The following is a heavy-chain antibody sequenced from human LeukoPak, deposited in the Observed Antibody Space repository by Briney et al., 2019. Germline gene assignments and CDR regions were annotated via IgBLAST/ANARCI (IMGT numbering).Heavy chain of an antibody. D-gene: IGHD3-22*01. CDR3: ARREDMIVVVTAFDY. CDR2: INPNSGGT. V-gene: IGHV1-2*02. J-gene: IGHJ4*02. CDR1: GYTFTGYY. Sequence: ASVKVSCKASGYTFTGYYMHWVRQAPGQGLEWMGWINPNSGGTNYAQKFQGRVTMTRDTSISTAYMELSRLRSDDTAVYYCARREDMIVVVTAFDYWGQGTLVTVSS.